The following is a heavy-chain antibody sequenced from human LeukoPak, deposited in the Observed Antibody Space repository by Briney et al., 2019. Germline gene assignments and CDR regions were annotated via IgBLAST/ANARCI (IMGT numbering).Heavy chain of an antibody. V-gene: IGHV3-33*01. J-gene: IGHJ4*02. CDR1: GFTFSSYG. CDR3: ARDLSRGYSGYDYAY. Sequence: GRSLRLSCAASGFTFSSYGMHWVRQAPGKGLEWVAVIWYDGSNEYYADSVKGRFTISRDNSKNTLYLQMNSLRAEDTAVYYCARDLSRGYSGYDYAYWGQGTLVTVSS. D-gene: IGHD5-12*01. CDR2: IWYDGSNE.